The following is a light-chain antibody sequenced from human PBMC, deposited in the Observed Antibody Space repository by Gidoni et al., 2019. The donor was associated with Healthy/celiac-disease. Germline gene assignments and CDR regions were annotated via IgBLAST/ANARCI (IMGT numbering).Light chain of an antibody. CDR2: GAS. V-gene: IGKV3-20*01. CDR1: QSVSSSY. CDR3: QQYGSSSWT. J-gene: IGKJ1*01. Sequence: EIVLTQSPGTLSLSPGERATLSCRASQSVSSSYLAWYQQTPGQAPRLLIYGASSRATGIPDRFSGSGSGTDFTLTISRLEPEDFALYYCQQYGSSSWTFXXXTKVEIK.